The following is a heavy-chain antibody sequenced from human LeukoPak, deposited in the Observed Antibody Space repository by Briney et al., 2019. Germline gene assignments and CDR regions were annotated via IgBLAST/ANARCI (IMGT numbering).Heavy chain of an antibody. Sequence: PGGSLRLSCAASEFTFNNYAMSWVRQAPGKGLEWVSSLSANGANTYSADSVKGRFTISRDDSKNTLYLQMNSLKTEDTAVFYCTTDRDALRYWGQGTLVTVSS. V-gene: IGHV3-23*01. CDR3: TTDRDALRY. J-gene: IGHJ4*02. D-gene: IGHD2-21*02. CDR2: LSANGANT. CDR1: EFTFNNYA.